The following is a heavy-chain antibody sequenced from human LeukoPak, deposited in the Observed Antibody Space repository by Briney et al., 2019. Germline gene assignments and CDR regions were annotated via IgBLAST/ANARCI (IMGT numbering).Heavy chain of an antibody. D-gene: IGHD5-18*01. Sequence: PGGSLRLSCAASEFSVGSNYMTWVRQAPGKGLEWVSLIYSGGSTYYADSVKGRFTISRDNAKNSLYLQMTSLRAEDTAVYSCARDKTRGLGYSYSKSGNYFDYWGQGTLVTVSS. CDR2: IYSGGST. CDR3: ARDKTRGLGYSYSKSGNYFDY. CDR1: EFSVGSNY. J-gene: IGHJ4*02. V-gene: IGHV3-66*01.